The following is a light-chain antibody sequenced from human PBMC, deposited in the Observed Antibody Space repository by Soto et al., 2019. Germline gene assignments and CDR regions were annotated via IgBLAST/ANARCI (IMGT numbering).Light chain of an antibody. Sequence: QSVLTQPPSASGSPGQSVTISCTGTSSDVGGYNYVSWYQQHPGKAPKLMIYEVSKRASGVPDPFSGSKSGNTASLTVSGLXAEDEADYYCSSYAGSNNFVVFGGGTKVTVL. CDR3: SSYAGSNNFVV. CDR2: EVS. V-gene: IGLV2-8*01. J-gene: IGLJ2*01. CDR1: SSDVGGYNY.